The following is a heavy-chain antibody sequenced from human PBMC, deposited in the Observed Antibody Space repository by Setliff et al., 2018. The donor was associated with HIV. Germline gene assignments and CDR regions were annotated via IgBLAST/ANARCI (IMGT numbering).Heavy chain of an antibody. CDR3: AGFSYNFWVSRFDH. CDR2: IYYSGST. V-gene: IGHV4-31*03. D-gene: IGHD3-3*01. Sequence: PSETLSLTCSVSGGSTTSGGYYWSWIRQHPGKGLEYIGYIYYSGSTYYNPSLKSRVTMSIDTSTQQFFLNVTSVTAADTAVYYCAGFSYNFWVSRFDHWGQGALVTVSS. J-gene: IGHJ4*02. CDR1: GGSTTSGGYY.